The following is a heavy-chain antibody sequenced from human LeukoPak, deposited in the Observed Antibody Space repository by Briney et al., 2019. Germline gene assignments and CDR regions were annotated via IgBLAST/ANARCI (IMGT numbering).Heavy chain of an antibody. J-gene: IGHJ4*02. CDR3: VRRGTTFDY. CDR1: GFTFSSFW. CDR2: IKEDGSEK. D-gene: IGHD2/OR15-2a*01. Sequence: GGSLRLSCAASGFTFSSFWMTWVRQAPGKGLAWVANIKEDGSEKYYVDSVKGRFTISRDNAKNSLYLQMNSLRAEDTAVYYCVRRGTTFDYWGQGTLVTVSS. V-gene: IGHV3-7*01.